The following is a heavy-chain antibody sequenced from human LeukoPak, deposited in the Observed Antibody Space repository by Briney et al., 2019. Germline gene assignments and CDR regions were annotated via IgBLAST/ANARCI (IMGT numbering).Heavy chain of an antibody. Sequence: GASVKVSCKASGYTFTSYGISWVRQAPGQGLEWMGWISAYNGNTNYAQKLQGRVTMTTDTSTSTAYMELRSLRSDDTAVYYCARDLSDLDYYDSSGTDAFDIWGQGTMVTVSS. CDR2: ISAYNGNT. CDR3: ARDLSDLDYYDSSGTDAFDI. J-gene: IGHJ3*02. D-gene: IGHD3-22*01. CDR1: GYTFTSYG. V-gene: IGHV1-18*01.